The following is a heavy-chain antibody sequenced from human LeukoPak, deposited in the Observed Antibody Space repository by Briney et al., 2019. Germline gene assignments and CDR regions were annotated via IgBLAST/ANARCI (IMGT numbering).Heavy chain of an antibody. Sequence: SETLSLTCAVSGYSISSGYYWGWIRQPPGKGLEWIGSIYHSGSTHYNPSLKSRVTISVDTSKKQFSLKLSSVTAADTAVYYCARNSRSGYFDYWGQGTLVTVSS. D-gene: IGHD6-25*01. V-gene: IGHV4-38-2*01. CDR2: IYHSGST. J-gene: IGHJ4*02. CDR3: ARNSRSGYFDY. CDR1: GYSISSGYY.